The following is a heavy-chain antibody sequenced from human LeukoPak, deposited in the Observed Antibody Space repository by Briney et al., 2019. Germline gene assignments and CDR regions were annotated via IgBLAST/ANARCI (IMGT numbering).Heavy chain of an antibody. CDR1: GNSFTSYW. CDR2: IYCGDSDT. D-gene: IGHD3-9*01. CDR3: ARRLTYYDILTGYWVFDY. J-gene: IGHJ4*02. Sequence: GESLKISCKASGNSFTSYWIAWVRQMPGKGLEWMGIIYCGDSDTRYSPSFQGQVTISADKSISTAYLQWSSLKASDTAMYYCARRLTYYDILTGYWVFDYWGQGTLVTVSS. V-gene: IGHV5-51*01.